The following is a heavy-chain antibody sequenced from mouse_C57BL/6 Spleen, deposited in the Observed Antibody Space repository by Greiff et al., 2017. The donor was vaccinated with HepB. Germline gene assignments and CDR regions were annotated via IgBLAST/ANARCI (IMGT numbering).Heavy chain of an antibody. CDR2: INPNNGGT. CDR3: ARYGNYGVFYAMDY. J-gene: IGHJ4*01. CDR1: GYTFTDYY. V-gene: IGHV1-26*01. Sequence: EVQLQQSGPELVKPGASVKISCKASGYTFTDYYMNWVKQSHGKSLEWIGDINPNNGGTSYNQKFKGKATLTVDKSSSTAYMELRSLTSEDSAVYYCARYGNYGVFYAMDYWGQGTSVTVSS. D-gene: IGHD2-1*01.